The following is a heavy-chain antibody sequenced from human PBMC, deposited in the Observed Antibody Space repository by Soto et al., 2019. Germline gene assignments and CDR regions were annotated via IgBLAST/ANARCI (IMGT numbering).Heavy chain of an antibody. J-gene: IGHJ4*02. CDR3: AGDRNSGSWFLY. CDR2: IYSGGST. D-gene: IGHD6-25*01. Sequence: GGSLRLSCAAPGFNVGSKYMSWVRQAPGKGLEWVSIIYSGGSTYYPDSVKGRFTISRDNSKDTLYLQMDSLRAEDTAVYYCAGDRNSGSWFLYWGQGTLVTVSS. CDR1: GFNVGSKY. V-gene: IGHV3-66*01.